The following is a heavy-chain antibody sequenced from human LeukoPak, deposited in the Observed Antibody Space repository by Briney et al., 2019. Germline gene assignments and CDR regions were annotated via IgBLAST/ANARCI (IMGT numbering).Heavy chain of an antibody. J-gene: IGHJ6*02. V-gene: IGHV1-69*13. Sequence: SVKVSCKASGGTFSSYAISWVRQAPGQGLEWMGGIIPIFGTANYSQKFQGRVTITADESTSTAYMELSSLRSEDTAVYYCAREIVTMVRGVIVYYYGMDVWGQGTTVTVSS. CDR2: IIPIFGTA. CDR1: GGTFSSYA. D-gene: IGHD3-10*01. CDR3: AREIVTMVRGVIVYYYGMDV.